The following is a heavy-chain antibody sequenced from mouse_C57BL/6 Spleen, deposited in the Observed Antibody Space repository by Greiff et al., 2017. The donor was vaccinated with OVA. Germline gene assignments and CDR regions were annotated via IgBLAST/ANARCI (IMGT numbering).Heavy chain of an antibody. CDR2: ISSGGDYI. D-gene: IGHD2-1*01. V-gene: IGHV5-9-1*02. Sequence: EVMLVESGEGLVKPGGSLKLSCAASGFTFSSYAMSWVRQTPEKRLEWVAYISSGGDYIYYADTVKGRFTISRDNARNTLYLQMSSLKSEDTAMYYCTRDQSYYGPFAYWGQGTLVTVSA. CDR3: TRDQSYYGPFAY. J-gene: IGHJ3*01. CDR1: GFTFSSYA.